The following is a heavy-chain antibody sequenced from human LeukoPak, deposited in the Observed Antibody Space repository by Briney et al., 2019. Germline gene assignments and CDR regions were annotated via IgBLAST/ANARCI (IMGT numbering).Heavy chain of an antibody. J-gene: IGHJ6*03. V-gene: IGHV3-23*01. CDR1: GFTFSSYG. CDR2: ISGSGGST. Sequence: GGSLRLSCAASGFTFSSYGMSWVRQAPGKGLEWVSAISGSGGSTYYADSVKGRFTISRDNSKNTLYLQMNSLRAEDTAVYYCARVAAGILYYYYYYMDVWGKGTTVTISS. CDR3: ARVAAGILYYYYYYMDV. D-gene: IGHD6-13*01.